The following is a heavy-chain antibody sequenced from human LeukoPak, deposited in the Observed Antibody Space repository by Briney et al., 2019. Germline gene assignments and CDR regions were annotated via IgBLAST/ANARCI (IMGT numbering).Heavy chain of an antibody. Sequence: SETLSLTCTVSGGSISSYYWSWIRQPAGKGLEWIGRIYTSGSTNYNPSLKSRVTMSVDTSKNQFSLKLSSVTAADTAVYYCARDEEWRRSISYFDYWGQGTLVTVSS. CDR2: IYTSGST. CDR3: ARDEEWRRSISYFDY. CDR1: GGSISSYY. D-gene: IGHD3-3*01. J-gene: IGHJ4*02. V-gene: IGHV4-4*07.